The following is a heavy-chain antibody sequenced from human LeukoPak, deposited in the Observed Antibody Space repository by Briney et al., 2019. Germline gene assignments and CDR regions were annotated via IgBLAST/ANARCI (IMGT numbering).Heavy chain of an antibody. J-gene: IGHJ4*02. CDR1: GFTFRNYW. Sequence: GGSLRLSCAASGFTFRNYWMSWVRQAPGTGLEWVANIKQDGSDRNYVTSVRGRFAISRDNAESSLFLQMNSLRAEDTAVYYCVRNLAVAGTCFDSWGQGTLVTVSS. D-gene: IGHD6-19*01. CDR2: IKQDGSDR. CDR3: VRNLAVAGTCFDS. V-gene: IGHV3-7*03.